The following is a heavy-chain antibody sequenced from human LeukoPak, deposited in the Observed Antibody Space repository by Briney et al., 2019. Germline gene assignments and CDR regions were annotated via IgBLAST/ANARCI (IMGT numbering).Heavy chain of an antibody. CDR1: GFTLSSYG. CDR3: AKESSSWYRVDY. CDR2: IRYDGSNK. Sequence: PGGSLRLSCAASGFTLSSYGMHWVRQAPGKGLEWVAFIRYDGSNKYYADSVKGRFTISRDNSKNTLYLQMNSLRAEDTAVYYCAKESSSWYRVDYWGQGTLVTVSS. V-gene: IGHV3-30*02. J-gene: IGHJ4*02. D-gene: IGHD6-13*01.